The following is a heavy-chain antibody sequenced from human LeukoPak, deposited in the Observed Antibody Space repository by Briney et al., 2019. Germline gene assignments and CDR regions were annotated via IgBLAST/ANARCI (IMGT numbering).Heavy chain of an antibody. V-gene: IGHV4-34*01. CDR2: INHSGST. CDR3: ASGTYIAVADSPFDY. Sequence: SSETLSLTCAVYGGSFSGYYWSWIRQPPGKGLEWIGEINHSGSTNYNPSLKSRVTISVNTSKNQFSLKLSSVTAADTAVYYCASGTYIAVADSPFDYWGQGTLVTVSS. D-gene: IGHD6-19*01. CDR1: GGSFSGYY. J-gene: IGHJ4*02.